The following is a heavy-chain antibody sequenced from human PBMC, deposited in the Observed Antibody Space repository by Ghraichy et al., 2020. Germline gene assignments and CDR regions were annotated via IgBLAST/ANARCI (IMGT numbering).Heavy chain of an antibody. V-gene: IGHV5-51*01. D-gene: IGHD3-22*01. J-gene: IGHJ4*02. CDR3: ARSSFYYNDSSGYYFPY. CDR2: IYPGDSDT. CDR1: GYSFTSFW. Sequence: GESLNISCKGSGYSFTSFWIGWVRQMPGKGLEWMGIIYPGDSDTRYSPSFQGQVTISADKSIKTAYLQWSSLKASDTAMYYCARSSFYYNDSSGYYFPYWGQGTLVTVSS.